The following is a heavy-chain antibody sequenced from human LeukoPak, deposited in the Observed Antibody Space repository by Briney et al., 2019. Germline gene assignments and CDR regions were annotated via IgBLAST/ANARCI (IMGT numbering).Heavy chain of an antibody. CDR3: ARDVRYQLLLSPSSDY. D-gene: IGHD2-2*01. V-gene: IGHV1-18*01. CDR2: ISAYNGNT. Sequence: GASVKVSCKASGYTFTSYDINWVRQAPGQGLEWMGWISAYNGNTNYAQKLQGRVTMTTDTSTSTAYMELRSLRSDDTAVYYCARDVRYQLLLSPSSDYWGQGTLVTVSS. CDR1: GYTFTSYD. J-gene: IGHJ4*02.